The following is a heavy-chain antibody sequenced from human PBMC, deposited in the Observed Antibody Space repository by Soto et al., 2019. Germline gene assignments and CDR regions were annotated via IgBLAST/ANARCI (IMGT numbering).Heavy chain of an antibody. D-gene: IGHD3-10*01. J-gene: IGHJ3*02. CDR1: GGSISSYY. V-gene: IGHV4-59*08. CDR2: IYYSGST. Sequence: SETLSLTCTVSGGSISSYYWSWIRQPPGKGLEWIGYIYYSGSTNYNPSLKSRVTISVDTSRNQFSLKLSSVTAADTAVYYCARRYGSAFDIWGQGTMVTVS. CDR3: ARRYGSAFDI.